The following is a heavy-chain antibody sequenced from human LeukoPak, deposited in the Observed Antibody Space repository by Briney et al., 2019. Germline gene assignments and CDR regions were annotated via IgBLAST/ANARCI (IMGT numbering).Heavy chain of an antibody. CDR1: GFTFSNYW. V-gene: IGHV3-74*01. D-gene: IGHD3-10*01. CDR3: AKDLHYGSTDY. CDR2: INPDGSTT. J-gene: IGHJ4*02. Sequence: QPGGSLRLSCAASGFTFSNYWMHWVRQDPGKGLVRVSFINPDGSTTNYADSVKGRFTISRDNAKNALYLQMNSLRAEDTAVYYCAKDLHYGSTDYWGQGTLVTVSS.